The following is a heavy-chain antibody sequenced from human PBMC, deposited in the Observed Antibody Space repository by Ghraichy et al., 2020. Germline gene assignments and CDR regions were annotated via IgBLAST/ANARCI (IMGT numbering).Heavy chain of an antibody. J-gene: IGHJ6*02. Sequence: SETLSLTCTVSDDSISRSGSYWTWIRQHPGKGLEWIGYIHFSGSTYYNPSLKSRVTISIDTSKNQFSLKLTSVTVADTAVYFCSTGVTPASYYGMDVWGQGTTVTVSS. CDR2: IHFSGST. CDR1: DDSISRSGSY. D-gene: IGHD4-23*01. CDR3: STGVTPASYYGMDV. V-gene: IGHV4-31*03.